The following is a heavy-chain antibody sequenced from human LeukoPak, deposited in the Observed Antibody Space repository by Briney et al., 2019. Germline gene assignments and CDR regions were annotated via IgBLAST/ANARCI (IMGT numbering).Heavy chain of an antibody. CDR3: ARLRRDGYNYLDY. CDR1: GGSISSGDYY. Sequence: SETLSLTCTVSGGSISSGDYYWNWIRQPPGKGLEWIGYISYSGSTYFNPSLRSRVTISVDTSKNQFSLKLSSVTAADTAVYYCARLRRDGYNYLDYWGQGTLVTVSS. CDR2: ISYSGST. J-gene: IGHJ4*02. D-gene: IGHD5-24*01. V-gene: IGHV4-30-4*08.